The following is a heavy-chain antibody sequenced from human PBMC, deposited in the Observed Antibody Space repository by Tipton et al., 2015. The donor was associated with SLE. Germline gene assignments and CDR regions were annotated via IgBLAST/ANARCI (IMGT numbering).Heavy chain of an antibody. J-gene: IGHJ6*02. CDR1: GGSISSHY. CDR2: INHSGTT. Sequence: TLSLTCTVSGGSISSHYWSWIRQPPGKGLEWIGEINHSGTTNSNPSLKSRVTISVDTSKNQFSLKLSSVTAADTAVYYCARSPGYCSGGSCYELSGMDVWGQGTTVTVSS. V-gene: IGHV4-34*01. CDR3: ARSPGYCSGGSCYELSGMDV. D-gene: IGHD2-15*01.